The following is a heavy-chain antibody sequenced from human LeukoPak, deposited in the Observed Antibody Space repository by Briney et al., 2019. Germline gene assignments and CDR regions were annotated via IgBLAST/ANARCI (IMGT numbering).Heavy chain of an antibody. Sequence: PSETLSLTCTVSGGSITGYYWSWIRQAPGKGLEWIAYIYYTGNTNYNPSLKSRLTISVDTSKNQFSLKVRSLTAADTAVYYCARLGARIAAQIDYWGQGTLVTVSS. CDR2: IYYTGNT. CDR3: ARLGARIAAQIDY. J-gene: IGHJ4*02. V-gene: IGHV4-59*08. D-gene: IGHD6-6*01. CDR1: GGSITGYY.